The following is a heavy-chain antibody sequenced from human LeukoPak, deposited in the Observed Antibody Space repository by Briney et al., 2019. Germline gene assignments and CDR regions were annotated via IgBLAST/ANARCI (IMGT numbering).Heavy chain of an antibody. J-gene: IGHJ4*02. CDR1: GFTFSNHA. V-gene: IGHV3-30*04. D-gene: IGHD2-15*01. CDR3: ARQDGRGFDH. Sequence: HPGGSLRLSCAVSGFTFSNHAMHWVRRATGKGLEWVAVISYDGSNKYYEESVKGRFTISRDNSKNTLYLQMNSLRPEDTAVYYCARQDGRGFDHGGQGTPVTVSS. CDR2: ISYDGSNK.